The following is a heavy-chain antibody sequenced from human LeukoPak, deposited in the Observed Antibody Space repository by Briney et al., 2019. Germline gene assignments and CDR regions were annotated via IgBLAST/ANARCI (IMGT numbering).Heavy chain of an antibody. D-gene: IGHD3-22*01. CDR3: AKDIHKGEWLLRPERYFDL. V-gene: IGHV3-30*18. J-gene: IGHJ2*01. Sequence: PGGSLRLSCGASGFIFSSYGMHWVRQAPGKGLEWVAVLSYDGSNKYYADSVKGRFTISRDNSNNTLYLHMNSLRAEDTAMYYCAKDIHKGEWLLRPERYFDLWGRGTLVTVSS. CDR1: GFIFSSYG. CDR2: LSYDGSNK.